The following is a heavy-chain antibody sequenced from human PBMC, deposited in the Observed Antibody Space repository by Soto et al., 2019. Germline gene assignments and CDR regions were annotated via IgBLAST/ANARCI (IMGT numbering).Heavy chain of an antibody. CDR2: IIPIFGTA. D-gene: IGHD3-9*01. V-gene: IGHV1-69*13. J-gene: IGHJ3*02. Sequence: SVNVSCKASGGTFSSYAISWVRQAPGQGLEWMGGIIPIFGTANYAQKFQGRVTITADESTSTAYMELSSLSSQDPAVYYCASYLVSIPRALAIWGPGTIVTVTS. CDR3: ASYLVSIPRALAI. CDR1: GGTFSSYA.